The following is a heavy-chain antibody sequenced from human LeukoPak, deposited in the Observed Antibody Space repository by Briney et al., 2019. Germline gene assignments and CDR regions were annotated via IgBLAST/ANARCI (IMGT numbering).Heavy chain of an antibody. CDR1: RFSFSAYP. D-gene: IGHD6-19*01. J-gene: IGHJ4*02. CDR2: ISSSSSYI. CDR3: ARDKSRIAVAGDFDY. Sequence: PGGSLRLSCEASRFSFSAYPMGWVRRAPGKGLEWVSSISSSSSYIYYADSVKGRFTISRDNAKNSLYLQMNSLRAEDTAVYYCARDKSRIAVAGDFDYWGQGTLVTVSS. V-gene: IGHV3-21*01.